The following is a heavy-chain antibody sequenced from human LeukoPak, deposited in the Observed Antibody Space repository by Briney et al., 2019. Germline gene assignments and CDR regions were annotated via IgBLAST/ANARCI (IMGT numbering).Heavy chain of an antibody. D-gene: IGHD2-15*01. CDR1: GFTVSSYS. Sequence: PGGSLRLSCSASGFTVSSYSMNWVRQAPGMGLKWFSSISGSSSYIYYSDSVKGRFTISRDNAKNSLYLQMNSLRAEETAVYYCARDGEPHCSGGRCSSFDYWGQGTVASVYS. CDR3: ARDGEPHCSGGRCSSFDY. CDR2: ISGSSSYI. J-gene: IGHJ4*02. V-gene: IGHV3-21*01.